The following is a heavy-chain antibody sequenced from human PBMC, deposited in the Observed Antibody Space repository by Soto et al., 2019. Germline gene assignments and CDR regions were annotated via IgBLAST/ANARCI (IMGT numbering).Heavy chain of an antibody. CDR3: ARQRNAYYGMAV. CDR1: GYSFTSYW. V-gene: IGHV5-51*01. Sequence: GESLKISCKSSGYSFTSYWIGWVRQMPGKGLEWMGNILPGDSDTRYSPSSQGQVTISADKSSSTAFLEWSTLKASDSAMYYCARQRNAYYGMAVWGQGTTVTVSS. J-gene: IGHJ6*02. CDR2: ILPGDSDT.